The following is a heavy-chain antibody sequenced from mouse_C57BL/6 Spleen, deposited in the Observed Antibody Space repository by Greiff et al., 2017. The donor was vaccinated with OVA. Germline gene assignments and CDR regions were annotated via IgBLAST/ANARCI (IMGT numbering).Heavy chain of an antibody. D-gene: IGHD2-2*01. CDR3: ARGGYGYDDFDY. CDR1: GYTFTSYT. V-gene: IGHV1-4*01. Sequence: QVQLKESGAELARPGASVKMSCKASGYTFTSYTMHWVKQRPGQGLEWIGYINPSSGYTKYNQKFKDKATLTADKSSSTAYMQLSSLTSEDSAVYYCARGGYGYDDFDYWGQGTTLTVSS. CDR2: INPSSGYT. J-gene: IGHJ2*01.